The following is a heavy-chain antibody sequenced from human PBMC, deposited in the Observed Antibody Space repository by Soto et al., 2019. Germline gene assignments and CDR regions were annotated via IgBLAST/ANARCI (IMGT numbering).Heavy chain of an antibody. J-gene: IGHJ6*02. CDR2: LYYCGST. CDR3: ARISTGLDA. Sequence: PSETLSLTCTVSGGSISSYDWCWIRQPPGKGLEWIGYLYYCGSTNYNPSLKSRVTISVDTAKNKFSLKLSSVTAADTAVYYCARISTGLDARGPGTPVPVSS. CDR1: GGSISSYD. D-gene: IGHD1-26*01. V-gene: IGHV4-59*01.